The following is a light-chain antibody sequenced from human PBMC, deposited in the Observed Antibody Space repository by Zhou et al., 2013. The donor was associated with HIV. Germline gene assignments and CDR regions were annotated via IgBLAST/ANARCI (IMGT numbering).Light chain of an antibody. V-gene: IGKV1-39*01. CDR3: QQTYSIPLT. Sequence: DIQMTQSPSSLSASIGDRVAITCRASQSISIYVNWYQQKAGKAPKLLIYGASSLASGVPSRFSGSGSGTDFTLTISSLQPEDFASYYCQQTYSIPLTFGGGTRLEIK. CDR1: QSISIY. CDR2: GAS. J-gene: IGKJ4*01.